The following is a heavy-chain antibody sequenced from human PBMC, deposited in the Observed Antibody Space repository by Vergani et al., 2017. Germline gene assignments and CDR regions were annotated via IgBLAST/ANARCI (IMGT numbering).Heavy chain of an antibody. V-gene: IGHV3-9*01. J-gene: IGHJ4*02. Sequence: EVQLLESGGGLVQPGGSLRLSCAASGFTFSSYAMSWVRQAPGKGLEWVSGISWNSGSIGYADSVKGRFTISRDNAKNSLYLQMNSLRAEDTALYYCAKDIREYGSGSYPFDYWGQGTLVTVSS. CDR1: GFTFSSYA. CDR3: AKDIREYGSGSYPFDY. CDR2: ISWNSGSI. D-gene: IGHD3-10*01.